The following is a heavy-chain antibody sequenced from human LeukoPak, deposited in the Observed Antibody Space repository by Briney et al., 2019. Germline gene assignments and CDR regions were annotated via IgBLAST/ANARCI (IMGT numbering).Heavy chain of an antibody. CDR1: AYSFTSYW. J-gene: IGHJ6*02. D-gene: IGHD5-18*01. CDR3: ARRGSDRAMAYKGGMDV. CDR2: IDPSDSHT. V-gene: IGHV5-10-1*01. Sequence: GESLKISCKGSAYSFTSYWISWVRQMPGKGLEWMGRIDPSDSHTNYSPSFQGHGTISVDKSISAAYLQWTRLKASDTAMYYCARRGSDRAMAYKGGMDVWGQGTTVTVSS.